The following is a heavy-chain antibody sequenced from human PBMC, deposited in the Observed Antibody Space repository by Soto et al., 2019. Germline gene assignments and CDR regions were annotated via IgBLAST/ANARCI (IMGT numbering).Heavy chain of an antibody. D-gene: IGHD1-26*01. CDR1: GIIFENFC. CDR2: ISGSGFKK. CDR3: AKNQGVELVPLATVDWFDP. J-gene: IGHJ5*02. Sequence: SGGSLRLSCAASGIIFENFCMRWVRQAPGKGLEWISSISGSGFKKYYADSVKGRFTISRDNSKSKVYLELNNLSAEDTAVYHCAKNQGVELVPLATVDWFDPWGQGSVVTVSS. V-gene: IGHV3-23*01.